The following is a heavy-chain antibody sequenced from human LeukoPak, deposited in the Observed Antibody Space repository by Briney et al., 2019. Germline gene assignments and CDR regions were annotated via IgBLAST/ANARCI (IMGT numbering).Heavy chain of an antibody. CDR2: TNPNSGGT. Sequence: ASVKVSCKASGYTFTGYYMHWVRQAPGQGLEWMGWTNPNSGGTNYAQKFQGRVTMTRDTSISTAYMELSRLRSDDTAVYYCARGVAMIVVVINDAFDIWGQGTVVTVSS. V-gene: IGHV1-2*02. D-gene: IGHD3-22*01. CDR1: GYTFTGYY. J-gene: IGHJ3*02. CDR3: ARGVAMIVVVINDAFDI.